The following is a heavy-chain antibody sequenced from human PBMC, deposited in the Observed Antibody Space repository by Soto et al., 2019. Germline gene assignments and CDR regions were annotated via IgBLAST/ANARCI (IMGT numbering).Heavy chain of an antibody. D-gene: IGHD2-2*01. V-gene: IGHV3-48*03. Sequence: LRLSCAASGFTFSSYEMNWVRQAPGKTLEWVSYISSAGDSSYYADSVKSRFTISRDNAKNSLYLQMNSLRVEDTAVYYCARVYCSTTTCHVQAFDSWGQGTLVTVSS. CDR3: ARVYCSTTTCHVQAFDS. J-gene: IGHJ4*02. CDR2: ISSAGDSS. CDR1: GFTFSSYE.